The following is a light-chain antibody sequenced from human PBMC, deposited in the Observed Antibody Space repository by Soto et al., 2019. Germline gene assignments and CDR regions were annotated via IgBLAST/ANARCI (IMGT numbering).Light chain of an antibody. V-gene: IGKV3-15*01. J-gene: IGKJ2*01. CDR1: QSVSRN. CDR3: QQYNDWPPKQYT. CDR2: GAS. Sequence: EIVMTQSPATLSVSPGESATLSCRASQSVSRNLAWYQQKPGQTPRLLIYGASTRATGIPARFSGSGSGTEFTLTISSLQSEDFAVCYCQQYNDWPPKQYTFGQGTKLEVK.